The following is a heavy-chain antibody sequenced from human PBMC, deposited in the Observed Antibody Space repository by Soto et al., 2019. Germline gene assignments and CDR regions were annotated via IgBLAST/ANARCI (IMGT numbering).Heavy chain of an antibody. CDR1: GGSFSGYY. Sequence: SETLSLTCAVYGGSFSGYYWSWIRQPPGRGLEWIGEINHSGSTNYNPSLKSRVTISVDTSKNQFSLKLSSVTAADTAVYYCARGITIFGVVMDYYYYMDVWGKGTTVTVSS. CDR2: INHSGST. J-gene: IGHJ6*03. D-gene: IGHD3-3*01. CDR3: ARGITIFGVVMDYYYYMDV. V-gene: IGHV4-34*01.